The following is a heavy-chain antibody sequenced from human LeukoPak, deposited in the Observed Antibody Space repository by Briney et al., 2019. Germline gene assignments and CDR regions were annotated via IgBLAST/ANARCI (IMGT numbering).Heavy chain of an antibody. J-gene: IGHJ5*02. CDR2: IFYIGSA. V-gene: IGHV4-59*08. D-gene: IGHD1-26*01. CDR3: ARHTTGLNWFDP. Sequence: PSETLSLTFTVSGGSISGYYWSWLRQFPGKGLEWIGYIFYIGSANYNPSLKSRVTISVDTSNNQFSLKLSSVTAADTAVYYCARHTTGLNWFDPWGQGTLVTVSS. CDR1: GGSISGYY.